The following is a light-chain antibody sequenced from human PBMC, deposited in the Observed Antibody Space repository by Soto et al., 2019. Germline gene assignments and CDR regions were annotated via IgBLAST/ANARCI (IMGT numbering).Light chain of an antibody. Sequence: QSALTQPRSVSGSPGQSVTISCTGTSRDVGGYNYVSWYQKYPGKAPRLMMYDVSKRPSGVPDRFSGSKSCSTASLTISGLQDEDEADYYCFSQAGSLTLGFGGG. CDR2: DVS. V-gene: IGLV2-11*01. CDR1: SRDVGGYNY. CDR3: FSQAGSLTLG. J-gene: IGLJ2*01.